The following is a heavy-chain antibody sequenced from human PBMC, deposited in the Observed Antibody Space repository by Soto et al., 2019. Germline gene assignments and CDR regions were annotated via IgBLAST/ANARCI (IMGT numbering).Heavy chain of an antibody. V-gene: IGHV1-8*01. J-gene: IGHJ4*02. CDR2: MNPNSGNT. CDR3: ARMREGGDYGGYQGFDY. Sequence: QVQLVQSGAEVKKPGASVKVSCKASGYTFTSYDINWVRQATGQGLEWMGWMNPNSGNTGYAQKFQGRVTMTRNTSISTAYMELSSLRSEDTAVYYCARMREGGDYGGYQGFDYWGQGTLVTVSS. D-gene: IGHD4-17*01. CDR1: GYTFTSYD.